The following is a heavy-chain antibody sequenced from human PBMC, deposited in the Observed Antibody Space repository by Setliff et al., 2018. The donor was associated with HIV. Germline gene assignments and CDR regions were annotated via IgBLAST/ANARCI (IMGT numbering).Heavy chain of an antibody. CDR1: GFNFKTYG. J-gene: IGHJ5*02. Sequence: SLRLSCAASGFNFKTYGMTWVRQAPGKGLDWVAHIGSSNHGIHYTASVQGRFTVSRDNAKNTLYLQMNSLRAEDTAVYYCARVASGYDYGWLDPWGQGTLVTVSS. D-gene: IGHD5-12*01. CDR2: IGSSNHGI. CDR3: ARVASGYDYGWLDP. V-gene: IGHV3-48*04.